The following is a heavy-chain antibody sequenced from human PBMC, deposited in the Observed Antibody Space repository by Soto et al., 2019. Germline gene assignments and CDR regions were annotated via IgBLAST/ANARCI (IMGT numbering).Heavy chain of an antibody. CDR3: ATRVPNSQSYAVVFDY. CDR2: MYYRGSS. D-gene: IGHD1-26*01. Sequence: QVQLQESGPGLVKPSETLSLTCTVSGGSISSHFWSWIRQPPGKGLEWIGYMYYRGSSDYNPSLKSRVTMSVDTSKNEVSLKLRSVTAADTAVYFCATRVPNSQSYAVVFDYWGQGHLVTVSS. J-gene: IGHJ4*02. CDR1: GGSISSHF. V-gene: IGHV4-59*08.